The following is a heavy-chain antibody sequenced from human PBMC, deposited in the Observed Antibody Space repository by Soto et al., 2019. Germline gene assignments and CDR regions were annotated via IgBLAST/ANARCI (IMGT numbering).Heavy chain of an antibody. CDR1: GGSISSYY. Sequence: SXTLSLTCTVSGGSISSYYWSWIRQPAGKGLEWIGRIYTSGSTNYNPSLKSRVTMSVDTSKNQFSLKLSSVTAADTAVYYCARVSDFWSGHATDYWGQGTLVTVSS. CDR3: ARVSDFWSGHATDY. CDR2: IYTSGST. J-gene: IGHJ4*02. V-gene: IGHV4-4*07. D-gene: IGHD3-3*01.